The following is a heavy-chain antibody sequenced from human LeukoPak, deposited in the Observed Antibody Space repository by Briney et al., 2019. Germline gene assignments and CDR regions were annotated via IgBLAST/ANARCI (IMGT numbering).Heavy chain of an antibody. CDR2: IYSGGST. D-gene: IGHD3-9*01. Sequence: GGSLRLSCAASGFTFSSYGMSWVRQAPGRGLEWVSVIYSGGSTYYADSVKGRSTISRDNSKNTLYLQMNSLRAEDTAVYYCARGLRYFDWLSYYFDYWGQGTLVTVSS. J-gene: IGHJ4*02. CDR3: ARGLRYFDWLSYYFDY. CDR1: GFTFSSYG. V-gene: IGHV3-66*01.